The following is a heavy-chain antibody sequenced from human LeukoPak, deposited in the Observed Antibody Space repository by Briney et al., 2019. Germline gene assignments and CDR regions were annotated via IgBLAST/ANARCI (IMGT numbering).Heavy chain of an antibody. CDR2: MYYSGST. CDR1: GGSISSYY. CDR3: ARIIVGTMPPDAFDI. Sequence: SETLSLTCTVSGGSISSYYWSWIRQPPGRGLEWIGYMYYSGSTNYNPSLKSRVTISVDTSKNQFSLNLSSVTAADTAVYYCARIIVGTMPPDAFDIWGQGTMVSVSS. V-gene: IGHV4-59*01. J-gene: IGHJ3*02. D-gene: IGHD1-26*01.